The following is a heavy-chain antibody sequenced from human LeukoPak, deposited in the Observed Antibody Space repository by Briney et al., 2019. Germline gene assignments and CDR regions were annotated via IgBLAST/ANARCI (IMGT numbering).Heavy chain of an antibody. CDR2: IYTSGST. CDR1: GGSISSGSYY. J-gene: IGHJ6*02. Sequence: SETLSLTCTVSGGSISSGSYYWSWIRQPAGKGLEWIGRIYTSGSTNYNPSLKSRVTISVDTSKNQFSLKLSSVTAADTAVYYCARDQARMIVPYYYYGMDVWGQGTTVTVSS. CDR3: ARDQARMIVPYYYYGMDV. V-gene: IGHV4-61*02. D-gene: IGHD3-22*01.